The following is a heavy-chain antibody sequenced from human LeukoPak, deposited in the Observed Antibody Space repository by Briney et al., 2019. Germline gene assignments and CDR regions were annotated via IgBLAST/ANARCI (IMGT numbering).Heavy chain of an antibody. CDR3: ARDSGYANFDY. D-gene: IGHD5-12*01. CDR1: GFTFSSYS. J-gene: IGHJ4*02. CDR2: ISSSSTI. Sequence: GGSLRLPCAASGFTFSSYSMNWVRQAPGKGLEWVSYISSSSTIYYADSVKGRFTISRDNAKNSLYLQMNSLRAEDTAVYYCARDSGYANFDYWGQGTLVTVSS. V-gene: IGHV3-48*01.